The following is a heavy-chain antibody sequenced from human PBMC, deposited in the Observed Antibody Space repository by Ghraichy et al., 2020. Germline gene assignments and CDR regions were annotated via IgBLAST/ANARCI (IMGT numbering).Heavy chain of an antibody. J-gene: IGHJ4*02. CDR1: GAPFCSSA. Sequence: SVKVSCKAAGAPFCSSAMSSLLLSPLQGVKWMGGIIPIFGTANYAQKFQGRVTITADKSTSTAYMELSSLRSEDTAVYYCARDSIGGYDKYYFDYWGQ. CDR2: IIPIFGTA. D-gene: IGHD5-12*01. CDR3: ARDSIGGYDKYYFDY. V-gene: IGHV1-69*06.